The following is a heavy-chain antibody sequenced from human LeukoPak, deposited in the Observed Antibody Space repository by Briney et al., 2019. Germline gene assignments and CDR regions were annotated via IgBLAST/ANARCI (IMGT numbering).Heavy chain of an antibody. Sequence: TPSETLSLTCAVYGGSFSGYYWSWIRQPPGKGLEWIGEINHSGSTNYNPSLKSRVTISVDTSKNQFSLKLSSVTAADTAVYYCARCLRSRLISSSPQGWFDPWGQGTLVTVSS. D-gene: IGHD6-6*01. CDR3: ARCLRSRLISSSPQGWFDP. CDR2: INHSGST. CDR1: GGSFSGYY. V-gene: IGHV4-34*01. J-gene: IGHJ5*02.